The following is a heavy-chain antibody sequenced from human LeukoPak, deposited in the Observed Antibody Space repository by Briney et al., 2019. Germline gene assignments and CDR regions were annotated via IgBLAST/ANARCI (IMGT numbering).Heavy chain of an antibody. Sequence: SETLSLTCTVSSYSISSGYYWGWIRQPPGKGLEWIGSIYHSGSTYYNPSLKSRVTISGDTSKNQFSLKLSSVTAADTAVYYCARVGVWVAVAGTGVFDYWGQGTLVTVSS. CDR3: ARVGVWVAVAGTGVFDY. D-gene: IGHD6-19*01. J-gene: IGHJ4*02. CDR2: IYHSGST. CDR1: SYSISSGYY. V-gene: IGHV4-38-2*02.